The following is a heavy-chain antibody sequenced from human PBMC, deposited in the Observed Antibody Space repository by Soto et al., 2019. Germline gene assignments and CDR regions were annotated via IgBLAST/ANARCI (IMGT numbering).Heavy chain of an antibody. Sequence: SETLSLTCTVSGGSISSSSYYWGWIRQPPGKGLEWIGEINHSGSTNYNPSLKSRVTISVDTSKNQFSLKLRSVTAADAAVYFCARIDGSGWFFDYWGQGTLVTVSS. J-gene: IGHJ4*02. CDR2: INHSGST. CDR1: GGSISSSSYY. V-gene: IGHV4-39*07. CDR3: ARIDGSGWFFDY. D-gene: IGHD6-19*01.